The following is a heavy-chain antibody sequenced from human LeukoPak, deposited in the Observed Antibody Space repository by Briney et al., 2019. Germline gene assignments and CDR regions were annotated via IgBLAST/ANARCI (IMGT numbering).Heavy chain of an antibody. J-gene: IGHJ4*02. CDR1: GFTFSSYG. CDR2: IWYDGTNK. D-gene: IGHD3-10*01. CDR3: ARDPGPTLVRGVISYFDY. V-gene: IGHV3-33*01. Sequence: PGGSLRLSCAASGFTFSSYGMHWVHQAPGKGLEWVAVIWYDGTNKYYADSVKGRFTISRDKSKNTLDLQMNSLRVEDTAVYYCARDPGPTLVRGVISYFDYWGQGTLVTVSS.